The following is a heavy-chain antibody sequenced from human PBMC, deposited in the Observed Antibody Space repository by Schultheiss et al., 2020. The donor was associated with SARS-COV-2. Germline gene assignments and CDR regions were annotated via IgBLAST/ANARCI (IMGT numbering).Heavy chain of an antibody. CDR1: GGSISSSNW. CDR3: ARGNPRQQWQIDY. V-gene: IGHV4-4*02. J-gene: IGHJ4*02. D-gene: IGHD6-19*01. Sequence: SETLSLTCAVSGGSISSSNWWSWVRQPPGKGLEWIGEINHSGSTNYNPSLKSRVSISVDTSKNQFSLKLSSVTAADTAVYYCARGNPRQQWQIDYWGQGTLVTVSS. CDR2: INHSGST.